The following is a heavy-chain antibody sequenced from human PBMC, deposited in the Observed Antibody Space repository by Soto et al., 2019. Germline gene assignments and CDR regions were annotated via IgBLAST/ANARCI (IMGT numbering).Heavy chain of an antibody. CDR2: ISGNGEST. D-gene: IGHD4-17*01. CDR3: AKVGGFDP. CDR1: GFTFGRYA. Sequence: GGSLRLSCVASGFTFGRYAMTWVRQTQGKGLECVSAISGNGESTHYADSVKGRFTISRDNSKNTLYLQLSNLRAEDTAIYYCAKVGGFDPWGPGTLVTVS. J-gene: IGHJ5*02. V-gene: IGHV3-23*01.